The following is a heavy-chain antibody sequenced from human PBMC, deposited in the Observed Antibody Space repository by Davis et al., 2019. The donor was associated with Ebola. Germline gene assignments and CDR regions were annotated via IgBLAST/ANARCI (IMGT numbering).Heavy chain of an antibody. Sequence: SVKVSCKASGYTFTYRYLHWVRQAPGQALEWMGWITPFNGNTNYAQKFQDRVTITRDRSMSTAYMELSSLRSEDTAMYYCASSISIAARSGAFDIWGQGTMVTVSS. D-gene: IGHD6-6*01. CDR1: GYTFTYRY. CDR3: ASSISIAARSGAFDI. CDR2: ITPFNGNT. V-gene: IGHV1-45*02. J-gene: IGHJ3*02.